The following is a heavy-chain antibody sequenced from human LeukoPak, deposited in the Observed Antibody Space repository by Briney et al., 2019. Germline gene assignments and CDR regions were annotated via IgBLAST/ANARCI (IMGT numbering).Heavy chain of an antibody. CDR3: ARHVTTTAVSWFDP. J-gene: IGHJ5*02. CDR1: GYSFTTYW. CDR2: IYPDDSNT. D-gene: IGHD1-1*01. V-gene: IGHV5-51*01. Sequence: GESLKISCKGSGYSFTTYWISWVRQMPGKGLEWMGIIYPDDSNTRYSPSFQGQVTISADKSISTAYLQWSSLKASDTAMYYCARHVTTTAVSWFDPWGQGTLVIVSS.